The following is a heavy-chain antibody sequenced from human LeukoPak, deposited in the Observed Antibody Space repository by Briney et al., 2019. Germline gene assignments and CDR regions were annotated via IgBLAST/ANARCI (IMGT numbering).Heavy chain of an antibody. D-gene: IGHD2-2*01. CDR2: INPNSGGT. V-gene: IGHV1-2*02. CDR3: ARDRGYVWGYCSSTSCSIGAYFDY. J-gene: IGHJ4*02. Sequence: GASVKVSCKASGYTFTGYYMHWVRQAPGQGLEWMGWINPNSGGTNYAQKFQGRVTMTRDTSISTAYMELSRLRSDDTAVYYCARDRGYVWGYCSSTSCSIGAYFDYWGQGTLVTVSS. CDR1: GYTFTGYY.